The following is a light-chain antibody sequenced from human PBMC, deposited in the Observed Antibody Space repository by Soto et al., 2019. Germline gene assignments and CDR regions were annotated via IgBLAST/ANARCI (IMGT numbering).Light chain of an antibody. V-gene: IGKV3-20*01. CDR1: QTVRNNY. CDR3: QQFSSYPLT. J-gene: IGKJ4*01. Sequence: EIVLTQSPGPLSLSPGERATLSCMCSQTVRNNYLAWYQQKPGQAPRLLIYDASSRATGIPDRFSGGGSGTDCTLTISRLEPEDVAVYYCQQFSSYPLTLGGGTKVDIK. CDR2: DAS.